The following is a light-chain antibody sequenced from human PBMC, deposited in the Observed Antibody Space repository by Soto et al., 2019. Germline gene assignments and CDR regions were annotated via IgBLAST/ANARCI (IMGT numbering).Light chain of an antibody. J-gene: IGKJ4*01. Sequence: DIQMTQSPSSLSASVGDRVTITCQTSQTISTFLNWYRQKPGKAPELLVYATSNLHIGVPSTFTGSGSGTEFTLTISSLQPEDFATYYCQQTYTFPLTFGGGTKVEI. V-gene: IGKV1-39*01. CDR1: QTISTF. CDR3: QQTYTFPLT. CDR2: ATS.